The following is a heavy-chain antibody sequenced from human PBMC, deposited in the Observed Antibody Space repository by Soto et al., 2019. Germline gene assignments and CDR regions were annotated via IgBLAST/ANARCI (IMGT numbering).Heavy chain of an antibody. CDR1: GDSVNSYY. Sequence: PAGTLCLTCAVTGDSVNSYYWSWMRQPPGKGLECIAYVCYSVSTNYNPSLKSRVNKSVDTSKNQISVRLKSVNAADRDGYYYGRNEPSAVHYFDYWGQGTLVTVSS. CDR3: GRNEPSAVHYFDY. CDR2: VCYSVST. J-gene: IGHJ4*02. V-gene: IGHV4-59*02. D-gene: IGHD2-2*01.